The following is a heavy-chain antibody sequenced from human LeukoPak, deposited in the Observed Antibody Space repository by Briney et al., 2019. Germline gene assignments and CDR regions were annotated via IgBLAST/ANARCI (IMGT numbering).Heavy chain of an antibody. CDR1: GFTFSSYA. Sequence: PGRSLRLSCAAHGFTFSSYAMHWVRQAPGKGLEWVAVISYDGSNKYYADSVKGRFTISRDNSKNTLYLQMNSLRAEDTAVYYCARVGVPYYYYGMDVWGQGTTVTVSS. CDR2: ISYDGSNK. J-gene: IGHJ6*02. V-gene: IGHV3-30-3*01. CDR3: ARVGVPYYYYGMDV.